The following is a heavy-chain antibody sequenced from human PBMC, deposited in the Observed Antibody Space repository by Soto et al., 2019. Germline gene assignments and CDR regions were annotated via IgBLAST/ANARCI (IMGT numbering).Heavy chain of an antibody. V-gene: IGHV4-61*01. CDR3: ARDRRDGYNFSGDYYYYYGMDV. Sequence: SETLSLTCTVSGGSVSSGSYYWSWIRQPPGKGLEWIGYIYYSGSTNYNPSLKSRVTISVDTSKNQFSLKLSSVTAADTAVYYCARDRRDGYNFSGDYYYYYGMDVWGQGTTVTVSS. CDR1: GGSVSSGSYY. J-gene: IGHJ6*02. D-gene: IGHD5-18*01. CDR2: IYYSGST.